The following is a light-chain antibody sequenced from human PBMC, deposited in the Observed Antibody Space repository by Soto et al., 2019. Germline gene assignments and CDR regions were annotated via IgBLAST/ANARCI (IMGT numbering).Light chain of an antibody. V-gene: IGKV1-5*01. CDR1: QGTTRR. J-gene: IGKJ1*01. Sequence: DILMTQSPYTLSASVGDRVIITCRASQGTTRRVAWYQQKPGKAPKVLIWDASTLHRGVPSRFSGGGSGTKFTLTINSLQPDDFGTYYCQQYKDYSSWTFGQGTKVDIK. CDR2: DAS. CDR3: QQYKDYSSWT.